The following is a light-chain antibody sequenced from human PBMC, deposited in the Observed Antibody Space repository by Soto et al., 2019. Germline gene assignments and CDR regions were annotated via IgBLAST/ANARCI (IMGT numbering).Light chain of an antibody. J-gene: IGKJ1*01. CDR3: QQYNNSLWT. V-gene: IGKV1-5*03. CDR1: QSINSW. Sequence: DIQMTQSPSTLSASVGDRVTITCRASQSINSWLAWYQQKPGKAPKLLIYKTSSLESGVPSRFSGSGSGTEFTLTISSLQPDDSATYHCQQYNNSLWTFGQGTKVEIK. CDR2: KTS.